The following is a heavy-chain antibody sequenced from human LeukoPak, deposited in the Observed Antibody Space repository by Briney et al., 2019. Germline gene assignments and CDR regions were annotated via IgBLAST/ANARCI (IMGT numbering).Heavy chain of an antibody. CDR3: ARDAVTAVAGTGDYYYGMDV. D-gene: IGHD6-19*01. CDR1: GGSSSSINW. Sequence: PSETLSLTYAVSGGSSSSINWWSWVRQPPGKGLEWIGEIYHSGSTNYNPSLKSRVTISVDKSKNQFSLKLSSVTAADTAVYYCARDAVTAVAGTGDYYYGMDVWGQGTTVTVSS. V-gene: IGHV4-4*02. CDR2: IYHSGST. J-gene: IGHJ6*02.